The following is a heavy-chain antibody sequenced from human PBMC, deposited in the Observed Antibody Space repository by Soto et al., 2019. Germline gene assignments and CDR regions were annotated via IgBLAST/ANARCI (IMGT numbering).Heavy chain of an antibody. D-gene: IGHD6-13*01. V-gene: IGHV1-58*02. CDR3: AAVRALGYISSWAGPWYCER. CDR1: GFTFTTSA. CDR2: IVVGSGST. J-gene: IGHJ2*01. Sequence: QMQLVQSGPEVRKPGTSVKVSCKASGFTFTTSAMQWVRQARGQRLEWIGWIVVGSGSTNYAQKFQERVTITRDRSKSTAYVERSSQRSEDTAVYFCAAVRALGYISSWAGPWYCERWGRGTLVAVAS.